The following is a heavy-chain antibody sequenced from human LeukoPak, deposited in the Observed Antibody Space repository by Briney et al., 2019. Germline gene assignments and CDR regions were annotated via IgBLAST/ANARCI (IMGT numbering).Heavy chain of an antibody. D-gene: IGHD1-26*01. CDR3: AKRSYYFDY. J-gene: IGHJ4*02. CDR2: ISGSGGST. CDR1: RFTFNTYW. V-gene: IGHV3-23*01. Sequence: GGSLRLSCAASRFTFNTYWMHWVRQAPGKGLEWVPAISGSGGSTYYADSVKGRFTISRDNSKNTLYLQMNSLRAEDTAVYYCAKRSYYFDYWGQGTLVTVSS.